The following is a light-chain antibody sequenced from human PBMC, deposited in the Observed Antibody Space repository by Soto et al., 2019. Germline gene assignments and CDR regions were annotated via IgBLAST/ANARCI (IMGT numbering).Light chain of an antibody. J-gene: IGKJ3*01. Sequence: EIVLRQSPATLSLSPGEGATLSCRASQSISNYLVWYQQKPGQAPRVLIYDTSKRATGIPARFSGTGSGTDFTLTISSLEPEDFAVYYCQQRSDWPVTFGPGTKVDIK. CDR1: QSISNY. V-gene: IGKV3-11*01. CDR3: QQRSDWPVT. CDR2: DTS.